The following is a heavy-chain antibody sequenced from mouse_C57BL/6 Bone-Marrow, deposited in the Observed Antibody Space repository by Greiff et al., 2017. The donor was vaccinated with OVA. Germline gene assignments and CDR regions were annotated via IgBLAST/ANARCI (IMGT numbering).Heavy chain of an antibody. J-gene: IGHJ2*01. V-gene: IGHV1-64*01. Sequence: QVQLQQPGAELVKPGASVKLSCKASGYTFTSYWMHWVKQRPGQGLEWIGMIHPNSGSTNYNEKFKSKATLTVDKSSSTAYMQLSSLTSEDSALYFCARGGDRYYFDSWGQGTTLTVSS. CDR2: IHPNSGST. D-gene: IGHD3-3*01. CDR1: GYTFTSYW. CDR3: ARGGDRYYFDS.